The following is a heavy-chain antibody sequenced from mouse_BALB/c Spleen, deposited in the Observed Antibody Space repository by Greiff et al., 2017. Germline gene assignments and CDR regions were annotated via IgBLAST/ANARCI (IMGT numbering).Heavy chain of an antibody. J-gene: IGHJ3*01. Sequence: EVKLMESGGGLVQPGGSLKLSCAASGLTFSSYGMSWVRQTPDKRLELVATINSNGGSTYYPDSVKGRFTISSDNAKNTLYLQMSSLKSEDTAMYYCARFSYDGYFAYWGQGTLVTVSA. CDR2: INSNGGST. D-gene: IGHD2-3*01. CDR3: ARFSYDGYFAY. CDR1: GLTFSSYG. V-gene: IGHV5-6-3*01.